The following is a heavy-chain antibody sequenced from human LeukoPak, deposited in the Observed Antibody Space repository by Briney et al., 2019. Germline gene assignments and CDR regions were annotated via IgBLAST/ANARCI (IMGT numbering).Heavy chain of an antibody. CDR2: ISYDGSNK. CDR1: GFTFSSYA. Sequence: GGSLRLSCAASGFTFSSYAMHWVRQALGKGLEWVAVISYDGSNKYYADSVKGRFTISRDNSKNTLYLQMNSLRAEDTAVYYCARDQLVVVITTSDYWGQGTLVTVSS. V-gene: IGHV3-30-3*01. D-gene: IGHD3-22*01. J-gene: IGHJ4*02. CDR3: ARDQLVVVITTSDY.